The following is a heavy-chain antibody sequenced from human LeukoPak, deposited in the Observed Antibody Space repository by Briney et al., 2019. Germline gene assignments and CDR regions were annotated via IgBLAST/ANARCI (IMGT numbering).Heavy chain of an antibody. D-gene: IGHD2-21*02. V-gene: IGHV3-23*01. CDR2: ISGGGGTT. CDR3: ARAQEVVTAVPLDY. Sequence: GGSLRLSCAASGFTFSSYAMTWVRQAPGKGLEWGSSISGGGGTTYYADSVKGRFTISRDNSKNTLFLQMNSLRAEDTAVYYCARAQEVVTAVPLDYWGQGTLVTVSS. CDR1: GFTFSSYA. J-gene: IGHJ4*02.